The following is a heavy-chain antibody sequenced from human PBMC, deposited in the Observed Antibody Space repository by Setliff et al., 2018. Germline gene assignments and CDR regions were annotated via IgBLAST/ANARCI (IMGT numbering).Heavy chain of an antibody. Sequence: PEETLSLTCSVSGASITTYYWHWIRQPPGKGLEWIGFIDNRGTTNYNPALKSRVTISTDASKNHFALTLTSMTAADTAVYYCARDPLAASGTIYYGLDVWGQGTTVTVSS. CDR3: ARDPLAASGTIYYGLDV. J-gene: IGHJ6*02. V-gene: IGHV4-59*01. CDR2: IDNRGTT. D-gene: IGHD6-13*01. CDR1: GASITTYY.